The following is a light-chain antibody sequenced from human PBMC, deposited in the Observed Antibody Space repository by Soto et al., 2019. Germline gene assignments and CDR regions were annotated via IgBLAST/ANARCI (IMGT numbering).Light chain of an antibody. Sequence: DIQMTQSPSSLSASVGDIVTITCLASQNINNYLNWYQQKPGKAPKLLIYGASNLQGGVPSRFSGGGSGTDFTLTISSLQPEDFTTYYCQQSYSTPSITFGQGTRLEIK. J-gene: IGKJ5*01. CDR3: QQSYSTPSIT. V-gene: IGKV1-39*01. CDR1: QNINNY. CDR2: GAS.